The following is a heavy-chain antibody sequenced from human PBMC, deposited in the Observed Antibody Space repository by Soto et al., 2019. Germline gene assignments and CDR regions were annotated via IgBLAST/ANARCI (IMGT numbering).Heavy chain of an antibody. D-gene: IGHD1-7*01. CDR3: ARGGFNWNYAPQTRGTHNWFDP. CDR2: INHSGST. Sequence: PSETLSLTCAVYGGSFSGYYWSWIRQPPGKGLEWIGEINHSGSTNYNPSLKSRVTISVDTSKNQFSLKLSSVTAADTAVYYCARGGFNWNYAPQTRGTHNWFDPWGQGTLVTVSS. J-gene: IGHJ5*02. CDR1: GGSFSGYY. V-gene: IGHV4-34*01.